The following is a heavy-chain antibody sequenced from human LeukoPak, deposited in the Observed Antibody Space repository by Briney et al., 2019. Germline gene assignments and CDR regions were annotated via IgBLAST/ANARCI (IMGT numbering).Heavy chain of an antibody. CDR2: ISNTGGST. J-gene: IGHJ4*02. CDR3: AKRASGSGTSLYYFDY. D-gene: IGHD3-10*01. CDR1: GFTFSSYA. V-gene: IGHV3-23*01. Sequence: TGGSLRLSCAASGFTFSSYAMSWVRQAPGKGLEWVSVISNTGGSTFYADSVRGRFTISRDNSKNTLYLQMNSLRAEDTAVYYCAKRASGSGTSLYYFDYWGQGTLVTVSS.